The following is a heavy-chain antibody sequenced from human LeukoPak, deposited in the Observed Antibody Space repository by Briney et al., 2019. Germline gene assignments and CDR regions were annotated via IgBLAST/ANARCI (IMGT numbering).Heavy chain of an antibody. V-gene: IGHV4-59*01. CDR2: IYYSGST. Sequence: SQTLSLTCTVSGGSISSYYWSWIRQPPGKGLEWIGYIYYSGSTNYNPSLKSRVTISVDTSKNQFSLKLSSVTAAGTAVYYCARDGGTYYYYGMDVWGQGTTVTVSS. J-gene: IGHJ6*02. CDR1: GGSISSYY. CDR3: ARDGGTYYYYGMDV. D-gene: IGHD3-3*01.